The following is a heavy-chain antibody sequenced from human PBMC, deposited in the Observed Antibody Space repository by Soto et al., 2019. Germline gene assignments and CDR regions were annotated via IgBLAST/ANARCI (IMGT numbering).Heavy chain of an antibody. V-gene: IGHV4-59*12. CDR2: IYHIGST. D-gene: IGHD3-9*01. J-gene: IGHJ5*02. CDR1: GAPINSDY. CDR3: ARGVLRYFDWSTGRNWFDP. Sequence: SETLSLTCTVSGAPINSDYWSWIRQSPGKGLEWIGYIYHIGSTNYNPSLKSRVTISVDTSKNQFSLKLSSVTAADTAVYYCARGVLRYFDWSTGRNWFDPWGQGTLVTVSS.